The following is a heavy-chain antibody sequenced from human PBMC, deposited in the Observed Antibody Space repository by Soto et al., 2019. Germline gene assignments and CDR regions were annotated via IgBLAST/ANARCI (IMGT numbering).Heavy chain of an antibody. D-gene: IGHD1-20*01. CDR2: INPNSGGT. CDR3: ARDNLYYYYGMDV. CDR1: GYTFTGYY. J-gene: IGHJ6*02. Sequence: ASVKVSCKASGYTFTGYYMHWVRQAPGQGLEWMGWINPNSGGTNYAQKFQGWVTMTRDTSISTAYMELRRLRSDDTAVYYCARDNLYYYYGMDVWGQGTTVTVSS. V-gene: IGHV1-2*04.